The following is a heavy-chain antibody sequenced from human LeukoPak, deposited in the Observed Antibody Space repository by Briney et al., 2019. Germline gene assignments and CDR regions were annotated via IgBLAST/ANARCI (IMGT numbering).Heavy chain of an antibody. V-gene: IGHV3-21*01. CDR1: GFTFSSYS. D-gene: IGHD2-15*01. Sequence: GGSLRLSCAASGFTFSSYSMNWVRQAPGKWLEWVSSISSSSSYIYYADSVKGRFTISRANAKNSLYLQMNSLRAEDTAVYYCASIELNCSGGSCYPVDYWGQGTLVTVSS. CDR2: ISSSSSYI. J-gene: IGHJ4*02. CDR3: ASIELNCSGGSCYPVDY.